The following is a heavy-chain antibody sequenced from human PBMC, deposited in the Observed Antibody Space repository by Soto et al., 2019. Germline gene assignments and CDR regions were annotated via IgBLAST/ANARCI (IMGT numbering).Heavy chain of an antibody. J-gene: IGHJ3*02. CDR2: ISASGFGT. CDR3: AKDSRYSDYVRAFDI. CDR1: GFTFSSYA. D-gene: IGHD5-12*01. V-gene: IGHV3-23*01. Sequence: EVQLLESGEGLVQSGGSLRLSCAASGFTFSSYAMTWVRQAPGKGLEWVSSISASGFGTYYADSVKGRFTISRDNSKKTLFLQMNSLRAEDTAVFYCAKDSRYSDYVRAFDIWGQGTVVTVSS.